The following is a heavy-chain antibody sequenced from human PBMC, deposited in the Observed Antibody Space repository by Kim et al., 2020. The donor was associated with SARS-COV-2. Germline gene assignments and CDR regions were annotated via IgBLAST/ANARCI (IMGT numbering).Heavy chain of an antibody. CDR1: GDSVSSNSAA. CDR2: TYYRSKWYT. J-gene: IGHJ4*02. Sequence: SQTLSLTCDISGDSVSSNSAAWNWIRQSPSRGLEWLGRTYYRSKWYTDYALSVKGRITINPDTSKNQFSLQLNSVTPEDTAVYYCARDRRKVGTGVDNWGQGALVSVSS. V-gene: IGHV6-1*01. D-gene: IGHD1-1*01. CDR3: ARDRRKVGTGVDN.